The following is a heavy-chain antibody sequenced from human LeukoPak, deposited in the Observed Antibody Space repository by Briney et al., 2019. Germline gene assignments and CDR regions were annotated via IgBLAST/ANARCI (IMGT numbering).Heavy chain of an antibody. CDR1: GFTFSRYS. Sequence: AGGSLRLSCAASGFTFSRYSMNWVRRAPGKGLEWVSSITSSSSYKYYAASVKGRFTISRDNAKSSLYLQMDSLRDKDTAVYYCASLMTYSSSRDYWGQGTLVTVSS. CDR3: ASLMTYSSSRDY. J-gene: IGHJ4*02. D-gene: IGHD6-13*01. CDR2: ITSSSSYK. V-gene: IGHV3-21*01.